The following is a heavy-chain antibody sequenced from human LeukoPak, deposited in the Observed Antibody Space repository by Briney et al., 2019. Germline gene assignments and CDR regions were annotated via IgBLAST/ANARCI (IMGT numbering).Heavy chain of an antibody. CDR3: ARVGDHFHWYLDL. Sequence: GGSLRLSCAASGFTVSTNYMNWVRRAPGKGLEWVSILYSGSSTYYADSVKSRFTISRDDSKNTLYLQMNSMRAEDTAVYYCARVGDHFHWYLDLWGRGTHVTVSS. V-gene: IGHV3-53*01. D-gene: IGHD3-3*02. CDR2: LYSGSST. CDR1: GFTVSTNY. J-gene: IGHJ2*01.